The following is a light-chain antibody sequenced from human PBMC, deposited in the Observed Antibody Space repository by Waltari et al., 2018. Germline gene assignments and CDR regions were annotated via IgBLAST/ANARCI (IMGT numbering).Light chain of an antibody. V-gene: IGKV1-16*01. Sequence: DIQMTQSPSSLSASVGDRVTITCRASQGIANHLAWFQQKPGKANKSLIYAASSLQCGVPARFSGSGSVTDFTLTITNLQPEDFATYYCQQYNRFPVTFGGGTKVEIK. CDR2: AAS. J-gene: IGKJ4*01. CDR3: QQYNRFPVT. CDR1: QGIANH.